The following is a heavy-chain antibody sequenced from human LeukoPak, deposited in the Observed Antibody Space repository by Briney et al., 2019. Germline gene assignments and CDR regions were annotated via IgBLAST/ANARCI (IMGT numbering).Heavy chain of an antibody. V-gene: IGHV4-59*01. Sequence: KPSETLCFTCTVSDGSISSYYWSWIRQPPGKGLDWFGYIYYSGSTNYNPSLKSRVTISVDTSKNLVSLKLSSVTAADTAVYYCASLEGYYDQYYFDYWGQGTLVTVSS. J-gene: IGHJ4*02. CDR3: ASLEGYYDQYYFDY. CDR2: IYYSGST. CDR1: DGSISSYY. D-gene: IGHD2/OR15-2a*01.